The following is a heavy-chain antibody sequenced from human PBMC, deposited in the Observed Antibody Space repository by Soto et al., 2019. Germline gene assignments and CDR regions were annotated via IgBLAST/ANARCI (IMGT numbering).Heavy chain of an antibody. D-gene: IGHD1-1*01. CDR1: GYTFTSFD. J-gene: IGHJ4*02. Sequence: ASVKVSCKASGYTFTSFDINWVRQATGQGLEYMGWMNPNSGSTGYAQKFQARVTMTRDTSTSTAYMELSSLISEDTAMYYCTRGTGVSYAWERNEYWGQGTMLTVSS. CDR3: TRGTGVSYAWERNEY. CDR2: MNPNSGST. V-gene: IGHV1-8*01.